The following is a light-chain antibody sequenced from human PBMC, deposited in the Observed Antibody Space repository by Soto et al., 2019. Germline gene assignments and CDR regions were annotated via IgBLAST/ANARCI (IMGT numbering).Light chain of an antibody. CDR3: SSFTNTITRYA. CDR2: EVS. Sequence: HSALTQPASVSGSPGQSITISCTGTSSDVGGYNYVSWFQHHPGKAPKLIIYEVSYRPSGVSARFSGSKSGDTASLTISGLQAEDEADYYCSSFTNTITRYAFGTGTKVTVL. CDR1: SSDVGGYNY. J-gene: IGLJ1*01. V-gene: IGLV2-14*01.